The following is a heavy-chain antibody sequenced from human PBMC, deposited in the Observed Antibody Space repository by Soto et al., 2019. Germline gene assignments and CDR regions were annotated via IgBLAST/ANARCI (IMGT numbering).Heavy chain of an antibody. J-gene: IGHJ4*02. D-gene: IGHD5-12*01. Sequence: SETQSLTCTVSGGSISSGGYYWSWIRQHPGKGLEWIGYIYYSGSTYYNPSLKSRVTISVDTSKNQFSLKLSSVTAADTAVYYCAREGAWGYSGSDRGVDYCGQGTLVTLSS. V-gene: IGHV4-31*03. CDR3: AREGAWGYSGSDRGVDY. CDR2: IYYSGST. CDR1: GGSISSGGYY.